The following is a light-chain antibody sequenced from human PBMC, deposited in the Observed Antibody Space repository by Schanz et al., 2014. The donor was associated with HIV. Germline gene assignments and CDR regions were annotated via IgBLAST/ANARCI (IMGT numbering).Light chain of an antibody. CDR3: QQSYSTTWT. CDR2: AAS. J-gene: IGKJ1*01. Sequence: DIQMTQSPSSLSASVGDRVIITCRASQSITRSLAWYQQKPGKAPKLLIYAASSLQSGVPSRFSGSGSGTDFTLTISSLQPEDFATYYCQQSYSTTWTFGQGTKVEVK. V-gene: IGKV1-39*01. CDR1: QSITRS.